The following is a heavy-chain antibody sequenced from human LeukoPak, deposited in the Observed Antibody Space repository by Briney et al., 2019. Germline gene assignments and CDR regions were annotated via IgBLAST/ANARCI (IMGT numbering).Heavy chain of an antibody. CDR2: IIPIFGIA. CDR3: ARDGRVVPAAPYSGYLDY. V-gene: IGHV1-69*04. CDR1: GGTFSSYA. Sequence: ASVKVSCKASGGTFSSYAISWVRRAPGQGLEWMGRIIPIFGIANYAQKFQGRVTITADKSTSTAYMELSSLRSEDTAVYYCARDGRVVPAAPYSGYLDYWGQGTLVTVSS. J-gene: IGHJ4*02. D-gene: IGHD2-2*01.